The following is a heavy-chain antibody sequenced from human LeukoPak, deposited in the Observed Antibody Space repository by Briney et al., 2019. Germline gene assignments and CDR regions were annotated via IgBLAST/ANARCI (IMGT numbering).Heavy chain of an antibody. CDR2: INHSGST. CDR1: GGSFSDYY. CDR3: ARSMVQALYYYYYMDV. Sequence: SETLSLTCAVYGGSFSDYYWSWIRQPPGKGLEWIGEINHSGSTNYNPSLKSRVTISVDTSKNQFSLKLSSETAADTAVYYCARSMVQALYYYYYMDVWGKGTTVTVSS. D-gene: IGHD3-10*01. J-gene: IGHJ6*03. V-gene: IGHV4-34*01.